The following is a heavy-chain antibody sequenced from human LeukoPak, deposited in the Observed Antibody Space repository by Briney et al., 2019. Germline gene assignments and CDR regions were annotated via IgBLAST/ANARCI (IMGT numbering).Heavy chain of an antibody. CDR1: GYTFTGYY. CDR2: INPNSGGT. Sequence: ASVTVSCKASGYTFTGYYMHWVRQAPGQGLGWMGWINPNSGGTNYAQKFQGRVTMTRDTSISTAYMELSRLRSDDTAVYYCARPPKGRFNFDYWGQGTLVTVSS. J-gene: IGHJ4*02. CDR3: ARPPKGRFNFDY. V-gene: IGHV1-2*02.